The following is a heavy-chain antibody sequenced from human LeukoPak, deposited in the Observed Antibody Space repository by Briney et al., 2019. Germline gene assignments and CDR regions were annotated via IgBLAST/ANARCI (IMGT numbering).Heavy chain of an antibody. D-gene: IGHD3-10*01. CDR3: ARASHYGSGSYRRQSRFDP. Sequence: SETLSLTCAVYGGSFSGYYWSWIRQPPGKGLEWIGEINHSGSTNYNPSLKSRVTISVDTSKNQFSLKLSSVTAADTAVYYCARASHYGSGSYRRQSRFDPWGQGTLVTVSS. CDR2: INHSGST. V-gene: IGHV4-34*01. J-gene: IGHJ5*02. CDR1: GGSFSGYY.